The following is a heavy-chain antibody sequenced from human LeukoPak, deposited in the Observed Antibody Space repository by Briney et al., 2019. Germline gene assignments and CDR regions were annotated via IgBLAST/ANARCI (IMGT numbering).Heavy chain of an antibody. CDR2: IYTSGST. CDR1: GGSISSYY. J-gene: IGHJ3*02. D-gene: IGHD3-10*01. CDR3: ARTYYYGSGSEFDI. V-gene: IGHV4-4*07. Sequence: SETLSLTCTVSGGSISSYYWSWIRQPAGKGLEWIGRIYTSGSTNYNPSLKSRVTISVDTSKNQFSLKLSSVTAADTAVYYCARTYYYGSGSEFDIWGQGTMVTVSS.